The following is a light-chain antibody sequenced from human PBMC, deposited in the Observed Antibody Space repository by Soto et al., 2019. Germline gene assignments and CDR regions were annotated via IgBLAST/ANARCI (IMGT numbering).Light chain of an antibody. CDR3: QQYNSYPYT. J-gene: IGKJ2*01. Sequence: EIVLTQSPGTLSLSPGERATLSCRASQSVGSSYLAWYQQKPGQAPRLLIYGASSRATGIPDRFSGSGSGTDFTLTISSLEPEDSATYYCQQYNSYPYTFGQGTKLEIK. CDR2: GAS. CDR1: QSVGSSY. V-gene: IGKV3-20*01.